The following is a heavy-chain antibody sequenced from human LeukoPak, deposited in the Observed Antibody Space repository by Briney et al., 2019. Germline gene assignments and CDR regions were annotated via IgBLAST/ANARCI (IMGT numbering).Heavy chain of an antibody. CDR1: GFTFDDYA. CDR2: ISWNSGSI. D-gene: IGHD6-13*01. V-gene: IGHV3-9*01. J-gene: IGHJ4*02. Sequence: GGSLRLSCAASGFTFDDYAMPWVRQAPGKGLEWVSGISWNSGSIGYADSVKGRFTISRDNAKNSLYLQMNSLRAEDTAVYYCAKDSYSKGDFWGQGVLVTVSS. CDR3: AKDSYSKGDF.